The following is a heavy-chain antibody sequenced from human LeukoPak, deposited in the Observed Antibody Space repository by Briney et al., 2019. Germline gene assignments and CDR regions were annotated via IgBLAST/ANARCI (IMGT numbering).Heavy chain of an antibody. CDR2: IYYSGST. V-gene: IGHV4-39*07. D-gene: IGHD5-18*01. CDR3: ARDYQGGYGDKTVDY. Sequence: PSETLSLTCTVSGGSISSSSYYWGWIRQPPGKGLEWIESIYYSGSTYYNPSLKSRVTISVDTSKNQFSLKLSSVTAADTAVYYCARDYQGGYGDKTVDYWGQGTLVTVSS. J-gene: IGHJ4*02. CDR1: GGSISSSSYY.